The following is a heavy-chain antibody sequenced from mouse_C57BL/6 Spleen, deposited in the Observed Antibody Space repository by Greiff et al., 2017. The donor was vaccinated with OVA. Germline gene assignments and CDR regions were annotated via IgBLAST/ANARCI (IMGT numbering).Heavy chain of an antibody. CDR2: INPNNGGT. CDR1: GYTFTDYN. J-gene: IGHJ3*01. CDR3: ARGAYYSNYGGAY. Sequence: EVQLQQSGPELVKPGASVKIPCKASGYTFTDYNMDWVKQSHGKSLEWIGDINPNNGGTIYNQKFKGKATLTVDKSSSTAYMELRSLTSEDTAVYYCARGAYYSNYGGAYWGQGTLVTVSA. V-gene: IGHV1-18*01. D-gene: IGHD2-5*01.